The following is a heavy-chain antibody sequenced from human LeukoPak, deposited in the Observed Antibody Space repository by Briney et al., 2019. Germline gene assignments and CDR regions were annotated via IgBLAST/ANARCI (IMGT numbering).Heavy chain of an antibody. J-gene: IGHJ4*02. V-gene: IGHV3-21*04. Sequence: GGSLRLSCAASGFTFSTYSMNWVRQAPGKGLEWVSSISGSSSYIYYADSVKGRFTISRDNAKNSLYLQMNSLRAEDTALYYCAKDRRFGELFLWGQETLVTVSS. D-gene: IGHD3-10*01. CDR3: AKDRRFGELFL. CDR1: GFTFSTYS. CDR2: ISGSSSYI.